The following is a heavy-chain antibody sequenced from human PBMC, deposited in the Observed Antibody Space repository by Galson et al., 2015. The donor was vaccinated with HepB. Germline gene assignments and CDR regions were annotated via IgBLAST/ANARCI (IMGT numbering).Heavy chain of an antibody. Sequence: SVKVSCKASGYTFTINGISWVRQTPGQGLEWLGWISSNGGNTKYAQKYQGRITLTRDTSASTAYPELRSLRSDDTAMYYCARDRDYRFDFWGQGTLVTVSS. J-gene: IGHJ4*02. CDR3: ARDRDYRFDF. D-gene: IGHD4/OR15-4a*01. CDR2: ISSNGGNT. CDR1: GYTFTING. V-gene: IGHV1-18*01.